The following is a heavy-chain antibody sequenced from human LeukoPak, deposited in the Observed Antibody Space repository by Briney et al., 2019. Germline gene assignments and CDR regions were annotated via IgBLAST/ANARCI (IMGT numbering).Heavy chain of an antibody. D-gene: IGHD2-2*01. CDR2: INPDSGGT. CDR1: GYTFTGYY. Sequence: ASVKVSCKASGYTFTGYYMHWVRQAPGQGLEWMGWINPDSGGTNYAQKFQGRVTMTRDTSISTAYMELSRLRSDDTAVYYCAREGEYCSSTSCYGWFDPWGQGTLVTVSS. CDR3: AREGEYCSSTSCYGWFDP. V-gene: IGHV1-2*02. J-gene: IGHJ5*02.